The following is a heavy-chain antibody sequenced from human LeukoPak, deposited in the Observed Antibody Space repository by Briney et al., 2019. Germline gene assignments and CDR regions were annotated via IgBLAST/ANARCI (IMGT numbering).Heavy chain of an antibody. CDR1: GFTFSSYA. CDR2: TSTSGGST. J-gene: IGHJ4*02. D-gene: IGHD2-15*01. CDR3: LGYCSGGSCYSGGY. Sequence: GGSLRLSCAASGFTFSSYAMSWVRQAPGKGLEWVSATSTSGGSTYYADSVKGRFTISRDNSKNTQYLQMNSLRAEDTAVYYCLGYCSGGSCYSGGYWGQGTLVTVSS. V-gene: IGHV3-23*01.